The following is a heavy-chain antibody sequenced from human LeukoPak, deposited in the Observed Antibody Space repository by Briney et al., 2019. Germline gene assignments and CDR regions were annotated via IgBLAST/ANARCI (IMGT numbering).Heavy chain of an antibody. CDR3: ARDERTFSSSWSPFDY. V-gene: IGHV4-59*12. CDR1: GGSISSYY. D-gene: IGHD6-13*01. J-gene: IGHJ4*02. Sequence: SETLSLTCTVSGGSISSYYWSWIRQPPGKGLEWIGYIYYSGSTNYNPSLKSRVTISVDTSKNQFSLKLTSVTAADTAVYYCARDERTFSSSWSPFDYWGQGTLVIVSS. CDR2: IYYSGST.